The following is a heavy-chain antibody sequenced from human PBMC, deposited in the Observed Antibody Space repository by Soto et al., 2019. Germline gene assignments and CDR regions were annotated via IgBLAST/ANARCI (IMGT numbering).Heavy chain of an antibody. CDR3: ARHSPDFDWLSQFDY. CDR1: GGSISRGGYS. V-gene: IGHV4-61*08. J-gene: IGHJ4*02. D-gene: IGHD3-9*01. CDR2: IFYFGST. Sequence: SETLSLTCAVSGGSISRGGYSWSWIRQPPGKGLEWNGYIFYFGSTNYNPSLKSRVTLSIDTSKNQLSLKLSSVTAADTAVYYFARHSPDFDWLSQFDYSGPGPLLTVSS.